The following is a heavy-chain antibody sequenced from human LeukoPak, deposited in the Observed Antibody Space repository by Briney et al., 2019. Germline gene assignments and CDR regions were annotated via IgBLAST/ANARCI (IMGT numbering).Heavy chain of an antibody. J-gene: IGHJ3*01. CDR1: GASTSAYY. CDR2: SYSGGNA. V-gene: IGHV4-59*01. D-gene: IGHD1-26*01. CDR3: AHSKRGGXSYINAFAV. Sequence: PSETLSLTCTVSGASTSAYYWSWIRQPPGKGLEWVGYSYSGGNANYNPSLKTRVTISIDTSENQFALTLTSVTAADTAVYFCAHSKRGGXSYINAFAVWGQGTLVTISS.